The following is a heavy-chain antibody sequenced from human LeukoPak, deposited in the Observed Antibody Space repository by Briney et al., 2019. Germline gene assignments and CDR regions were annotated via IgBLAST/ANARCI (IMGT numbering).Heavy chain of an antibody. CDR3: ARDSGYDFWSGYSHYYYYYGMDV. D-gene: IGHD3-3*01. J-gene: IGHJ6*02. Sequence: SETLSLTCTVSGGSISSGGYYWSWIRQHPGKGLEWIGYIYYSGSTYYNPSLKSRVTISVDTSKNQFSLKLSSVTAADTAVYYCARDSGYDFWSGYSHYYYYYGMDVWGQGTTVTVSS. V-gene: IGHV4-31*03. CDR2: IYYSGST. CDR1: GGSISSGGYY.